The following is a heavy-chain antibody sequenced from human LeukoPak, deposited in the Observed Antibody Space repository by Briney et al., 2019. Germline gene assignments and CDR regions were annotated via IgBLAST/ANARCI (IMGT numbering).Heavy chain of an antibody. CDR3: ARGGYDFWSGYYTGRFWFDP. CDR2: INHSGST. J-gene: IGHJ5*02. CDR1: GGSFSGYY. D-gene: IGHD3-3*01. Sequence: PSETLSLTCAVYGGSFSGYYWSWIRQPPGKGLEWIGEINHSGSTNYNPSLKSRVTISVDTSKNQFSLKLGSVTAADTAVYYCARGGYDFWSGYYTGRFWFDPWGQGTLVTVSS. V-gene: IGHV4-34*01.